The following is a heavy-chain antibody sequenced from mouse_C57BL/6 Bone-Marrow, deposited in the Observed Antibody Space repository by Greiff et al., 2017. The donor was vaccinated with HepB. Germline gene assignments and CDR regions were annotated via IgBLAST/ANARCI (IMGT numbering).Heavy chain of an antibody. D-gene: IGHD1-1*01. CDR2: INPNNGGT. CDR3: ARSGYITTVRYYAMDY. V-gene: IGHV1-18*01. J-gene: IGHJ4*01. CDR1: GYTFTDYN. Sequence: EVQLQQSGPELVKPGASVKIPCKASGYTFTDYNMDWVKQSHGKSLEWIGDINPNNGGTIYNQKFKGKATLTVDKSSSTAYMELRSLTSEDTAVYYCARSGYITTVRYYAMDYWGQGTSVTVSS.